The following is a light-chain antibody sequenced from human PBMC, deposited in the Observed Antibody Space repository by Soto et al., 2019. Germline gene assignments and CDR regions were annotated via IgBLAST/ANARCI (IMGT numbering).Light chain of an antibody. CDR1: QSISSN. J-gene: IGKJ1*01. V-gene: IGKV3-15*01. CDR3: QQYNNWGET. Sequence: EILMTQSPATLSVSPGERATLSCRASQSISSNLAWYHHKPGQAPRLLIYDAFTRSTGIPARFSGSGSGRELSFSNSLGQSEDIAVYYCQQYNNWGETFGQGTKVEIK. CDR2: DAF.